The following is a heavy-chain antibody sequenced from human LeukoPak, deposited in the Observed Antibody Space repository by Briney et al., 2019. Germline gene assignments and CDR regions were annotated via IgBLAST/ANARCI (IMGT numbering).Heavy chain of an antibody. J-gene: IGHJ5*02. V-gene: IGHV1-2*02. CDR2: INPNSGGT. CDR1: GYTFTGYY. CDR3: ARGGITMVRGVTAWFDP. Sequence: GASVKVSCKASGYTFTGYYMHWVRQAPGQGLEWMGWINPNSGGTNYAQKFQGRVTMTRDTSISTAYMELSRLRSDDTAVYYCARGGITMVRGVTAWFDPWGQGTLVTVSS. D-gene: IGHD3-10*01.